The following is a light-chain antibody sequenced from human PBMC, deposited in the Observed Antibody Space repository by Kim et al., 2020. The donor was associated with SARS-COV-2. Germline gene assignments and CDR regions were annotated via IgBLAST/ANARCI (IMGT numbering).Light chain of an antibody. CDR1: QGISNS. CDR3: QQYYSIPIT. V-gene: IGKV1-NL1*01. Sequence: DIQMTQSPSSLSASVGDRVTITCRASQGISNSLAWYQQKPGKAPKLLFYAASTLESGVPSRFSGSGSGTDYTLTISSLQPEDFATYYCQQYYSIPITFGQGKRLEIK. J-gene: IGKJ5*01. CDR2: AAS.